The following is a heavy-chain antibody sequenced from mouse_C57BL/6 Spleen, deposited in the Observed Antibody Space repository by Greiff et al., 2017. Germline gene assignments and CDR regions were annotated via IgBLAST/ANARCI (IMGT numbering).Heavy chain of an antibody. CDR1: GYTFTSYW. CDR2: IDPSDSET. J-gene: IGHJ4*01. V-gene: IGHV1-52*01. Sequence: QVQLQQPGAELVRPGSSVKLSCKASGYTFTSYWMHWVKQRPIQGLEWIGNIDPSDSETHYNQKFKDKATLTVDKSYSTAYMQLSSLTSEDSAGYYCARLSLYAMDYWGQGTSVTVSS. CDR3: ARLSLYAMDY.